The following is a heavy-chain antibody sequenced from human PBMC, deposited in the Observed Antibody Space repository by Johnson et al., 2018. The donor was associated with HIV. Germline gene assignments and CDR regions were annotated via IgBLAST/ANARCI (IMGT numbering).Heavy chain of an antibody. J-gene: IGHJ3*02. CDR2: ISYDGSNK. D-gene: IGHD1-26*01. V-gene: IGHV3-30-3*02. CDR3: AKRYSGSLRDTFDI. Sequence: MLLVESGGGVVQPGRSLRLSCAASGFTFSSYAMHWVRQAPGKGLEWVAVISYDGSNKYYADSVKGRFTISRDNSKNTLYLQMNSLRAEDTAVYYCAKRYSGSLRDTFDIWCQGTMVTVSS. CDR1: GFTFSSYA.